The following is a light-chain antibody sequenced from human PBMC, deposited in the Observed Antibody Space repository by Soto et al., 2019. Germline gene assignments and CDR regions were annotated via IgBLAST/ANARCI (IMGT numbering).Light chain of an antibody. CDR3: QQSYSTPLT. CDR2: AAS. V-gene: IGKV1-39*01. J-gene: IGKJ3*01. Sequence: DIQMTQSPSSLSASVGDRVTITCRASQSISSYLNWYQHKPGKAPKLLIYAASSLQSGVPSRFSGSGSGTDFTLTISSLQPEDFATYYCQQSYSTPLTVGPGTKVDIK. CDR1: QSISSY.